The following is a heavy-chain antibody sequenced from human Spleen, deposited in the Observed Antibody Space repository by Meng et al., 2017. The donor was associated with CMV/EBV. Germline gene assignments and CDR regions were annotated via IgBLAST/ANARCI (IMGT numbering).Heavy chain of an antibody. CDR1: GFTFSSYS. Sequence: ETLSLTCAASGFTFSSYSMNWVRQAPGKGLEWVSSISSSSSYIYYADSVKGRFTISRDNAKKSLYLQMNSLRAEDTAVYYCAREGRAYDDFWSGLYYGMDVWGQGTTVTVSS. V-gene: IGHV3-21*01. CDR2: ISSSSSYI. J-gene: IGHJ6*02. D-gene: IGHD3-3*01. CDR3: AREGRAYDDFWSGLYYGMDV.